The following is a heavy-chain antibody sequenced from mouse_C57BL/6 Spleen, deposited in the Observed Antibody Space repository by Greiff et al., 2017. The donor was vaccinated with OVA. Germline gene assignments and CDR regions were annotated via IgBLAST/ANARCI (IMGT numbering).Heavy chain of an antibody. Sequence: EVKLVESGGGLVKPGGSLKLSCAASGFTFSDYGMHWVRQAPEKGLEWVAYISSGSSTIYYADTVKGRFTISRDNAKNTLFLQMNILRSEDTAMYYCARGKDYGNYWYFDVWGTGTTVTVSS. J-gene: IGHJ1*03. CDR2: ISSGSSTI. CDR1: GFTFSDYG. CDR3: ARGKDYGNYWYFDV. D-gene: IGHD2-1*01. V-gene: IGHV5-17*01.